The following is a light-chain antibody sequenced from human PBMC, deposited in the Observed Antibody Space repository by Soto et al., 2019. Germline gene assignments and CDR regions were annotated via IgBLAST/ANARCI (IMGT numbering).Light chain of an antibody. CDR1: SSDVGGYNF. J-gene: IGLJ2*01. CDR3: SSYTSSDTLV. Sequence: QSALTQPASVSGSPGQSITISCTGTSSDVGGYNFVSWYQHHPGKAPKLMIYDVSNRPSGVSNRFSGSKSANTASLTISGLQAEDKADYYCSSYTSSDTLVFGGGTKVTVL. CDR2: DVS. V-gene: IGLV2-14*03.